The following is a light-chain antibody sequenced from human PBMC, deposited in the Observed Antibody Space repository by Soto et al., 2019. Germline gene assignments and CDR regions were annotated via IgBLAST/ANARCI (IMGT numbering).Light chain of an antibody. CDR1: QSVSSSY. J-gene: IGKJ5*01. Sequence: EIVLTQSPGTLSLSPGERATLSCRASQSVSSSYLAWYQQKPGQAPRLLIYGASSRATGIPDRFSGSGSGXXXXXXXSRLEPEDFAVYYCQQYGSSPITFGQGTRLEIK. CDR2: GAS. CDR3: QQYGSSPIT. V-gene: IGKV3-20*01.